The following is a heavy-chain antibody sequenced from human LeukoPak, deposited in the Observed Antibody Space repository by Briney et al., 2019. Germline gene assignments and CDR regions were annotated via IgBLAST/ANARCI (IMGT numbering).Heavy chain of an antibody. CDR3: ARAYFVDRRWFDP. Sequence: SETLSPTCAVYGGSFSGYYWSWIRQPPGKGLEWIGETNHSGSTNYNPSLKSRVTISVDTSKNQFSLKLSSVTAADTAVYYCARAYFVDRRWFDPWGQGTLVTVSS. CDR1: GGSFSGYY. CDR2: TNHSGST. V-gene: IGHV4-34*01. J-gene: IGHJ5*02. D-gene: IGHD2-8*01.